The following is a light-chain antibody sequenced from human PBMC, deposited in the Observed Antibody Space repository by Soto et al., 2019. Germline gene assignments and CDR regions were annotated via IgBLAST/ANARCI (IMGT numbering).Light chain of an antibody. J-gene: IGLJ2*01. CDR2: EVF. CDR3: SSNVVGTNLKI. V-gene: IGLV2-8*01. Sequence: QSVLTQPPSASGSPGQSVTISCTGTYSDVGGSNYVSWYQQHPGKAPKLIIYEVFQRPSGVPDRFSGSTSGNTASLTVSRLQAEDEADYYCSSNVVGTNLKIFGGGTKLTVL. CDR1: YSDVGGSNY.